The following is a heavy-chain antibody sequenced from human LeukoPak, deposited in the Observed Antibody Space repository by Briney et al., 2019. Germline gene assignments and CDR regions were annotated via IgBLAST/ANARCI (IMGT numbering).Heavy chain of an antibody. CDR1: GFTFSSYA. Sequence: GGSLRLSCAASGFTFSSYALSWVRQAPGKGLEWVLAISGSGGNTYYADSVRGRFTISRDNSKNTLYLQMNSLRAEDTAVYYCAKPLDSSGFDYFDYWGQGTLVTVSS. V-gene: IGHV3-23*01. CDR2: ISGSGGNT. D-gene: IGHD3-22*01. CDR3: AKPLDSSGFDYFDY. J-gene: IGHJ4*02.